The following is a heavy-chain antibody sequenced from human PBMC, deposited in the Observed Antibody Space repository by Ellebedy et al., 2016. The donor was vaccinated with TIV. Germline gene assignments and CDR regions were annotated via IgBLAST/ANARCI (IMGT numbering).Heavy chain of an antibody. CDR2: DSSSGGST. CDR1: GFSFNNFA. D-gene: IGHD5/OR15-5a*01. Sequence: PGGSLRLSCAASGFSFNNFAMSWVRQAPGKGLAWVSFDSSSGGSTYYADSVKGRFTISRDNSKNTLYLQMNSLRTNDTAVYYCAKGRVFHSADIWLGFDSWGQGTLVTVSS. CDR3: AKGRVFHSADIWLGFDS. J-gene: IGHJ5*01. V-gene: IGHV3-23*01.